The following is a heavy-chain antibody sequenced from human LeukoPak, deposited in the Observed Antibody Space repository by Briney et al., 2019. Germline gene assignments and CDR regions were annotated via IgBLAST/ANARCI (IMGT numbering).Heavy chain of an antibody. V-gene: IGHV6-1*01. CDR3: ARGDGSSGRRTFDY. CDR2: TYYRSKWYN. D-gene: IGHD6-19*01. Sequence: SQTLSLTCAISGDSVSSNSAAWNWIRQTPSRGLEWLGRTYYRSKWYNDYAVSVKSRITINPDTSKNQFSLQLNSVTPEDTAVYYCARGDGSSGRRTFDYWGQGTLVTVSS. CDR1: GDSVSSNSAA. J-gene: IGHJ4*02.